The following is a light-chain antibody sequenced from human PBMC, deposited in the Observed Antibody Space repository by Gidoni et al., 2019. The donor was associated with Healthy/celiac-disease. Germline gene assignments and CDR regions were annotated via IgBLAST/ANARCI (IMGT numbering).Light chain of an antibody. V-gene: IGKV1-39*01. Sequence: DIQMTQSPSSLSASVGDRVTSTCRASQSISSYLNWYQQKPGKASKILIYDASRLQRGVPSRFSGSGSGTDFTLTISSLQPEDFATYYCQQSYSTSSWTFGQGTKVEIK. CDR2: DAS. CDR3: QQSYSTSSWT. CDR1: QSISSY. J-gene: IGKJ1*01.